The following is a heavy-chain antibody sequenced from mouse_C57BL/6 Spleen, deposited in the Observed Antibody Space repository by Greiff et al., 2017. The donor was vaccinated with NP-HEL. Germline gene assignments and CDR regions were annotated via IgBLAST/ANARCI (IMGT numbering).Heavy chain of an antibody. CDR2: ISDGGSYT. V-gene: IGHV5-4*01. J-gene: IGHJ2*01. Sequence: EVQVVESGGGLVKPGGSLKLSCAASGFTFSSYAMSWVRQTPEKRLEWVATISDGGSYTYYPDNVKGRFTISRDNAKNNLYLQMSHLKSEDTAMYYCARDYYDYDKEDFDYWGQGTTLTVSS. D-gene: IGHD2-4*01. CDR1: GFTFSSYA. CDR3: ARDYYDYDKEDFDY.